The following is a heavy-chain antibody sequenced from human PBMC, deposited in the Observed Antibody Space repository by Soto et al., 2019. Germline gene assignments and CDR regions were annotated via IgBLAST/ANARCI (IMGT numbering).Heavy chain of an antibody. J-gene: IGHJ6*02. CDR2: IVVGSGHT. Sequence: ASVRVSCNASGFTFTNSAVQWVRQARGQRLEWIGWIVVGSGHTNYAEKFHERVTITRDMSTSTAYMEVSSLRSEDTAMYYCAATLDSNSGSGYYGMDVWGHGTTVTVSS. CDR3: AATLDSNSGSGYYGMDV. D-gene: IGHD3-10*01. CDR1: GFTFTNSA. V-gene: IGHV1-58*01.